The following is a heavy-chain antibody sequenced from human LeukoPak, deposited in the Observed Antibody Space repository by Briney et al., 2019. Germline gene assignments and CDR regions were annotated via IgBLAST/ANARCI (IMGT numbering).Heavy chain of an antibody. CDR3: AKDRLRGVIPYYFDY. Sequence: PGGSLRLSCAASGFTFSSYGMHWVRQAPGKGLEWVAVISYDGSNKYYADSVKGRFTISRDNSKNTLYLQMNSLRAEDTAVYYCAKDRLRGVIPYYFDYWGQGPLVTVSS. V-gene: IGHV3-30*18. D-gene: IGHD3-10*01. CDR1: GFTFSSYG. CDR2: ISYDGSNK. J-gene: IGHJ4*02.